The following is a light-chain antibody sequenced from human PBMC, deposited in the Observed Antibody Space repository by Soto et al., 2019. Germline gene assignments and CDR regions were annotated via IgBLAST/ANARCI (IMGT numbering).Light chain of an antibody. CDR1: NSNIGSNT. V-gene: IGLV1-44*01. Sequence: QLVLTQPPSASGTPGQRVTISCSGSNSNIGSNTVNWYQQLPGTAPKLLIYYDNLRPSGVPDRISGSKSGTSASLAISGLQSDDEADYYCAAWDDSRNGRVFGTGTQLTVL. CDR3: AAWDDSRNGRV. CDR2: YDN. J-gene: IGLJ1*01.